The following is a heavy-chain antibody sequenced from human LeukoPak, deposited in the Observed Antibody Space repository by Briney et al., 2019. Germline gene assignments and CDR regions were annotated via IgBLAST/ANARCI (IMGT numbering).Heavy chain of an antibody. CDR3: NLQSGSDNFDY. D-gene: IGHD4-11*01. Sequence: HGESLKISCKGSGYSFTSYWIGWVRQMPGKGLEWMGIIYPGDSDTRYSPSFQGQVTISADEPISTAYLQWSSLKASDTAMYYCNLQSGSDNFDYWGQGTLVTVSS. J-gene: IGHJ4*02. CDR1: GYSFTSYW. CDR2: IYPGDSDT. V-gene: IGHV5-51*01.